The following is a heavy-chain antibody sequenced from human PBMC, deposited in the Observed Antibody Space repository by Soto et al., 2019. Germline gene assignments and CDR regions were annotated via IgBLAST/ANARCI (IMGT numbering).Heavy chain of an antibody. CDR1: GYSFTSCG. V-gene: IGHV1-18*01. CDR3: VRDLDGSGSYYTDY. D-gene: IGHD3-10*01. CDR2: ISPYKGHT. J-gene: IGHJ4*02. Sequence: WASVKVSCKASGYSFTSCGISWVRQAPGQGLEWMGWISPYKGHTNYAQNLQGRVTMTTDASTSTAYMELRSLISADSAVYYCVRDLDGSGSYYTDYWGQGTLVTVSS.